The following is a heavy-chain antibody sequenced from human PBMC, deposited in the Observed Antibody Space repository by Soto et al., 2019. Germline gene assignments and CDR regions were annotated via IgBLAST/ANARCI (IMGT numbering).Heavy chain of an antibody. Sequence: QVQLQESGPGLVKPSETLSLTCTVSGGSISSYYWSWIRQPPGKGLEWIGYIYYSGSTNYNPSLTSRVTISVDTIQHRFSLSLSAVTDADPVVYSCAIAMYRGSYSAGSVFDYWGQGTLVTVSS. CDR1: GGSISSYY. CDR3: AIAMYRGSYSAGSVFDY. V-gene: IGHV4-59*12. J-gene: IGHJ4*02. CDR2: IYYSGST. D-gene: IGHD1-26*01.